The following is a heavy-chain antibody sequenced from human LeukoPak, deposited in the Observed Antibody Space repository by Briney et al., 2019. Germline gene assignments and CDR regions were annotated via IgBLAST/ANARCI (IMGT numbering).Heavy chain of an antibody. CDR1: GFTFTTYY. Sequence: GGSLRLSCALSGFTFTTYYMTCVAQAPGTELEWVANINQDGSVQNYVDSLKGRFTFSRDNAKNSVYLQMDSLRPDDTAVYYCARENWSIDYWGQGTLVTVSS. CDR2: INQDGSVQ. CDR3: ARENWSIDY. D-gene: IGHD1-1*01. V-gene: IGHV3-7*01. J-gene: IGHJ4*02.